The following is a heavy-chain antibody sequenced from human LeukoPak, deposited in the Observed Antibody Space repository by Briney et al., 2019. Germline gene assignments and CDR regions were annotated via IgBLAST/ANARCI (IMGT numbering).Heavy chain of an antibody. CDR3: ARKPLSGGYGGTIDY. CDR2: INNDGVST. V-gene: IGHV3-74*01. D-gene: IGHD5-12*01. Sequence: GGSLRLSCATSGFTLSSYWMHWVRQVPGKGLEWLSRINNDGVSTSYADSVKGRFPISRDNAKNTLYLRMNSLRAEDTAINYCARKPLSGGYGGTIDYWGPGTLVTVSS. CDR1: GFTLSSYW. J-gene: IGHJ4*02.